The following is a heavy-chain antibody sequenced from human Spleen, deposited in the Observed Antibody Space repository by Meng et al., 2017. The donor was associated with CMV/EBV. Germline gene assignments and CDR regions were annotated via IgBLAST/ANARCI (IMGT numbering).Heavy chain of an antibody. J-gene: IGHJ6*02. CDR2: IHHRGMT. CDR3: ARDRVWRALREYHYGMDV. CDR1: GGSLSDAYY. D-gene: IGHD3-3*01. Sequence: SETLSLTCTVYGGSLSDAYYWSWIRQPPGKGLEWIAEIHHRGMTNYNPSLRSRVTISIDTSKNQFSLRLSSVTAADTAVYYCARDRVWRALREYHYGMDVWGQGTMVTVSS. V-gene: IGHV4-34*01.